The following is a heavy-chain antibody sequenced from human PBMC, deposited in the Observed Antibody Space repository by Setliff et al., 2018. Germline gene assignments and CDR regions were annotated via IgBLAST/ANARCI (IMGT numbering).Heavy chain of an antibody. CDR2: ISSSSSTI. CDR1: GLTFSSYS. Sequence: AGSLCLSWAASGLTFSSYSMNCVRRAPGKRLEWGSYISSSSSTIYYTDSVKGRITISRDNGNHSLYLQMNRLRAEDTTVYCCAKVYSRCDPNHYFEYWGQGTLVTVSS. CDR3: AKVYSRCDPNHYFEY. J-gene: IGHJ4*02. V-gene: IGHV3-48*01. D-gene: IGHD5-12*01.